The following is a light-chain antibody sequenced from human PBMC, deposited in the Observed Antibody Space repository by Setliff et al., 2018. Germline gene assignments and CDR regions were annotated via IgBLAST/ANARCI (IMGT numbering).Light chain of an antibody. CDR1: SSDVGSYNL. CDR3: CSYAGSSTFVV. Sequence: QSVLTQPASVSGSPGQSITISCTGTSSDVGSYNLVSWYQQHPGKAPKLMICEVSKRPSGVSNRFSGSKSGNTASLTISGLQAEDEADYYCCSYAGSSTFVVFGGGTKVPS. V-gene: IGLV2-23*02. J-gene: IGLJ2*01. CDR2: EVS.